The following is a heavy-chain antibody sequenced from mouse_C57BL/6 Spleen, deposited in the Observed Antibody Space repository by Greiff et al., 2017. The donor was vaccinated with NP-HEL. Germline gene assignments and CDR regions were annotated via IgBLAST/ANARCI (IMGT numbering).Heavy chain of an antibody. Sequence: QVQLQQSGAELVRPGASVTLSCKASGYTFTDYEMHWVKQTPVHGLEWIGAIDPETGGTAYNQKFKGKAILTADKSSSTAYMELRSLTSEDSAVYYCTRRADGYYDYWGQGTTLTVSS. CDR2: IDPETGGT. CDR3: TRRADGYYDY. D-gene: IGHD2-3*01. J-gene: IGHJ2*01. CDR1: GYTFTDYE. V-gene: IGHV1-15*01.